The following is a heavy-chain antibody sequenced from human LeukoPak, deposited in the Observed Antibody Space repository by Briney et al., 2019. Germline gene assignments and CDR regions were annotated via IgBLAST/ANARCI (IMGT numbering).Heavy chain of an antibody. CDR3: AREKTSGYSSSWYPYYYYYMDV. CDR1: GFTLDNYN. J-gene: IGHJ6*03. CDR2: IRSYSSYI. Sequence: GALRLSCEASGFTLDNYNFNWVRQAPGKGLEWVASIRSYSSYIHYADSVKGRFTISRDDAKKSLYLQMNSLRAEDTAVYYCAREKTSGYSSSWYPYYYYYMDVWGKGTTVTVSS. D-gene: IGHD6-13*01. V-gene: IGHV3-21*01.